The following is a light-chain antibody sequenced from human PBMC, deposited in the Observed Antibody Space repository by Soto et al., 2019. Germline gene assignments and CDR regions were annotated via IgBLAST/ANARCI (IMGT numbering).Light chain of an antibody. CDR2: AAS. CDR1: QGISNS. J-gene: IGKJ5*01. V-gene: IGKV1-9*01. CDR3: QQLKTHPLT. Sequence: DIQMTQSPSSLSASVGYSVTITCRASQGISNSLAWYQRRPGQAPKLLIYAASTLQSGVPSRFSGSRSGTEFTLTISGLQSEDFATYFCQQLKTHPLTFGQGTHWRL.